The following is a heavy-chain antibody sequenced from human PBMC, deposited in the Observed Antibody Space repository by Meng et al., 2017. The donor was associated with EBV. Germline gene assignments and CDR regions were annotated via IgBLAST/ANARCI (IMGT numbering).Heavy chain of an antibody. V-gene: IGHV2-5*02. D-gene: IGHD6-13*01. CDR3: AHRRDEYSSSWYGWFDP. CDR2: IYWDDDK. Sequence: IPVEGSGAPMVDPTRNATRARTFSGVSLSTSGVGVGWIRQPPGKALEWLALIYWDDDKRYSPSLKSRLTITKDTSKNQVVLTMTNMDPVDTATYYCAHRRDEYSSSWYGWFDPWGQGTLVTVSS. CDR1: GVSLSTSGVG. J-gene: IGHJ5*02.